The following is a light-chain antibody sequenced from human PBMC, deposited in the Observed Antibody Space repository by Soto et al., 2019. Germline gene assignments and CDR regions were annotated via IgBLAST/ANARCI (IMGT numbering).Light chain of an antibody. CDR1: QSIFSY. V-gene: IGKV1-5*03. CDR2: KAS. J-gene: IGKJ1*01. CDR3: QQYKSYWT. Sequence: DIQMTQSPSSLSASVGDRVTITCRASQSIFSYLHWYQQRPGKAPKLLIFKASTLESGVPSRFSGSGSGTEFALTISSLQPDDFATYYCQQYKSYWTFGQGTKVDI.